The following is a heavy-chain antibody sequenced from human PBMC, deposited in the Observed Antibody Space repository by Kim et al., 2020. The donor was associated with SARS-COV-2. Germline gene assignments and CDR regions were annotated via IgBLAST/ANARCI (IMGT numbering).Heavy chain of an antibody. V-gene: IGHV4-4*02. Sequence: SETLSLTCAVSGGSISSSNWWSWVRQPPGKGLEWIGEIYHSGSTNYNPSLKSRVTISVDKSKNQFSLKLSSVTAADTAVYYCARDPYSSGWGGYYYYGMDVWGQGTTVTVSS. CDR3: ARDPYSSGWGGYYYYGMDV. CDR2: IYHSGST. CDR1: GGSISSSNW. J-gene: IGHJ6*02. D-gene: IGHD6-19*01.